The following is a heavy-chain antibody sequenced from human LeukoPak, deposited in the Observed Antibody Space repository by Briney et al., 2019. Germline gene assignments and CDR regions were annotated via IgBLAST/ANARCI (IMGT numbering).Heavy chain of an antibody. CDR3: ARARIVGAARGGAFDI. CDR1: GFTFSSYS. J-gene: IGHJ3*02. CDR2: ISSSSSYI. Sequence: GGSLRLSCAASGFTFSSYSMNWVRQAPGKGLEWVSSISSSSSYIYYADSVKGRFTISRDNAKNSLYLQMNSLRAEDTAVYYCARARIVGAARGGAFDIWGQGTMVTVSS. D-gene: IGHD1-26*01. V-gene: IGHV3-21*01.